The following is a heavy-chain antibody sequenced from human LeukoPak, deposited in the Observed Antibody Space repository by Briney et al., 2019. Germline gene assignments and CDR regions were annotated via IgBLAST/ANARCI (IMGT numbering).Heavy chain of an antibody. CDR3: ARDRAALIGFHY. Sequence: SETLSLTCAVYGGSFSGYYWSWIRQPPGKGLEWIGEINHSGTTYYNPSLKSRVTISVDTSKNQFSLKLSSVTAADTAVYYCARDRAALIGFHYWGQGTPVTVSS. D-gene: IGHD2-15*01. J-gene: IGHJ4*02. CDR1: GGSFSGYY. V-gene: IGHV4-34*01. CDR2: INHSGTT.